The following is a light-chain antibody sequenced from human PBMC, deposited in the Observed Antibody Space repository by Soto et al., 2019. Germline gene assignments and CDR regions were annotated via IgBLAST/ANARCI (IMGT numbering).Light chain of an antibody. V-gene: IGLV7-46*01. CDR1: TGAVTSGHY. J-gene: IGLJ2*01. CDR3: LLSYSGAGVV. CDR2: DTS. Sequence: QAVVTQEPSLTVSPGETVTLTCGSSTGAVTSGHYPYWFLQKPGQAPRTLIYDTSNKHSWTPARFSGYLLGGKAALILSGAQPEDEAEYYCLLSYSGAGVVFGGGTKLTVL.